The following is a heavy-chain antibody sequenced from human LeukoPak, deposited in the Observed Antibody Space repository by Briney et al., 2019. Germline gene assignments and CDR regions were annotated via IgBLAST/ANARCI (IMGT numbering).Heavy chain of an antibody. CDR2: IYYSGST. Sequence: SETLSLTCSVSGGSINGYYWGWIRQPPGKGLEWIGYIYYSGSTNYNPSLKSRVTISVDTSKNQFSLKLSSVTAADTAVYYCARHMGLGYSYGYPYFDYWGQGTLVTVSS. CDR3: ARHMGLGYSYGYPYFDY. CDR1: GGSINGYY. V-gene: IGHV4-59*08. J-gene: IGHJ4*02. D-gene: IGHD5-18*01.